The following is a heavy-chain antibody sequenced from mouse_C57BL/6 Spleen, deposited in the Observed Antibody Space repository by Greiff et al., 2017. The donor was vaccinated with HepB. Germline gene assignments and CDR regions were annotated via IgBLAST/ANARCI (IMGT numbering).Heavy chain of an antibody. CDR2: IYPGDGDT. CDR1: GYAFSSYW. D-gene: IGHD2-1*01. V-gene: IGHV1-80*01. Sequence: VKLQESGAELVKPGASVKISCKASGYAFSSYWMNWVKQRPGKGLEWIGQIYPGDGDTNYNGKFKGKATLTADKSSSTAYMQLSSLTSEDSAVYFCAREGGNHWYFDVWGTGTTVTVSS. J-gene: IGHJ1*03. CDR3: AREGGNHWYFDV.